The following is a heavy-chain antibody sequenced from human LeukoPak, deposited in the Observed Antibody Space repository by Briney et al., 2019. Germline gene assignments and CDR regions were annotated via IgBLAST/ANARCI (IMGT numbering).Heavy chain of an antibody. J-gene: IGHJ6*02. Sequence: GGSLRLSCAASEFTFSSYWMSWVRQAPGKGLEWVANIKQDGGQIYYLESVKGRFTVSRDNAKNSLYLQMNSLRVEDTAVYYCAKRVTTVEPSVVDVWGQGTAVTVSS. CDR3: AKRVTTVEPSVVDV. D-gene: IGHD4-23*01. V-gene: IGHV3-7*03. CDR2: IKQDGGQI. CDR1: EFTFSSYW.